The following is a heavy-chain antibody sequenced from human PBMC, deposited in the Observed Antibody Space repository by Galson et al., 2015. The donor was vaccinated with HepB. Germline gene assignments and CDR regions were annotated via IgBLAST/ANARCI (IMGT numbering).Heavy chain of an antibody. D-gene: IGHD5-18*01. CDR3: ARVGTDTAMTNYYYGMDV. V-gene: IGHV5-51*01. J-gene: IGHJ6*02. CDR1: GYSFTSYW. Sequence: SGAEVKKPGESLKISCKGSGYSFTSYWIGWVRQMPGKGLEWMGIIYPGDSDTRYSPSFQGQVTISADKSISTAYLQWSSLKASDTAMYYCARVGTDTAMTNYYYGMDVWGQGTMVTVSS. CDR2: IYPGDSDT.